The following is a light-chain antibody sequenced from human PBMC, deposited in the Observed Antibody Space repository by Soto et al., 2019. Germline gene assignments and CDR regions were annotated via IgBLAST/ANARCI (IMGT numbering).Light chain of an antibody. V-gene: IGKV1-39*01. J-gene: IGKJ1*01. Sequence: DIQMTQSPSSLSASVGDRVTITCRASQSISSYLNWYQQKPRKAPXLXIYPASSLKSGVPSRFSGSGSGTDFTLTVTSLQTEDFATYFCQQYDKYSTFGQVTKG. CDR1: QSISSY. CDR2: PAS. CDR3: QQYDKYST.